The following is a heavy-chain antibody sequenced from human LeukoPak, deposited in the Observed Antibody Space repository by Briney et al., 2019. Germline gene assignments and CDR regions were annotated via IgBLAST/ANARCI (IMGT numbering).Heavy chain of an antibody. Sequence: PGGSLRLSCAASGFTFSYYEMNWVRQAPGKGLEWVANIKQDGSQKYYVDSVKGRFTISRDNAKNSLYLQMNSLRAEDTAVYYCARLRDSDSSGLDWGQGTLVTVSS. CDR2: IKQDGSQK. V-gene: IGHV3-7*01. CDR3: ARLRDSDSSGLD. CDR1: GFTFSYYE. J-gene: IGHJ1*01. D-gene: IGHD3-22*01.